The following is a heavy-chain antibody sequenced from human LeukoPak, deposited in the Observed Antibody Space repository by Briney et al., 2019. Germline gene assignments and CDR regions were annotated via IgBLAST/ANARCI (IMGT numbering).Heavy chain of an antibody. D-gene: IGHD3-22*01. CDR3: ARDAAYYYDSSGYYGWYFDL. Sequence: SETLSLTCTVSGGSISSGGYWWSWIRQQPGKGLEWIAYIYHSGSTYYNPSLKSRADISVDTSKEQFSLTLSSVTAADTAVYYCARDAAYYYDSSGYYGWYFDLWGRGTLVTVSS. J-gene: IGHJ2*01. V-gene: IGHV4-31*03. CDR2: IYHSGST. CDR1: GGSISSGGYW.